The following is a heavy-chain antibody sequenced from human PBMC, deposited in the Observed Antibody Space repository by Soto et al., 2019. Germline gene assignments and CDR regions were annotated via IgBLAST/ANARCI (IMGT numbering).Heavy chain of an antibody. CDR3: ARGSRVGHGSGSYGMDV. D-gene: IGHD3-10*01. Sequence: QVQLVQSGAEVKKPGASVKVSCKASGYTFTNYGVSWVRQAPGQGLEWMGWISAYSGNTNYAQKFKGRVTVTTDTSTSTGYMEVRSLKSDDTAVYYCARGSRVGHGSGSYGMDVWGQGTTVTVSS. V-gene: IGHV1-18*01. CDR2: ISAYSGNT. J-gene: IGHJ6*02. CDR1: GYTFTNYG.